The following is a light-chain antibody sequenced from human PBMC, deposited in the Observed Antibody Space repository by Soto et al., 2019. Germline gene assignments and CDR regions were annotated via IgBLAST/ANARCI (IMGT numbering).Light chain of an antibody. J-gene: IGLJ1*01. CDR2: NNN. V-gene: IGLV1-44*01. CDR1: SPNIGSNS. CDR3: AAWDDSLDGPI. Sequence: CVLTQPPPASGAPRQRVTISCSGSSPNIGSNSVNWYQQLPGTAPKLLIYNNNQRPSGVPDRFSGSKSGTSASLAISGLQSEDESDYYCAAWDDSLDGPIFGTGTKVTVL.